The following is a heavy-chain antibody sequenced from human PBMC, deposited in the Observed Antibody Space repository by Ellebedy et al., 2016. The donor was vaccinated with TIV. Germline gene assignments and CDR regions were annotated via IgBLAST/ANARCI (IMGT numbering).Heavy chain of an antibody. CDR2: IKSKTDGGTT. V-gene: IGHV3-15*07. Sequence: PGGSLRLSCAASGFTFSNAWMNWVRQAPGKGLEWVGRIKSKTDGGTTDYAAPVKGRFTISRDDSKNTLYLQMNSLKTDDTAVYYCTGPVVVDYYGMDVWGQGTTVTVSS. CDR3: TGPVVVDYYGMDV. J-gene: IGHJ6*02. CDR1: GFTFSNAW. D-gene: IGHD2-15*01.